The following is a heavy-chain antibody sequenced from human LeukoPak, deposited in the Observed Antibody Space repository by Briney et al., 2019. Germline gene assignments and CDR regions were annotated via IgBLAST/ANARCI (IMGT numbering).Heavy chain of an antibody. Sequence: GGSLRLSCAASGFTFSSYWMSWVRQAPGKGLEWVANIKQDGSEKYYVDSVKGRFTISRDNAKNSLYLQMNSLRAEDTAVYYCASLTPLYCGGDCFGFDAFDIWGQGTMVTVSS. CDR3: ASLTPLYCGGDCFGFDAFDI. CDR2: IKQDGSEK. J-gene: IGHJ3*02. CDR1: GFTFSSYW. V-gene: IGHV3-7*03. D-gene: IGHD2-21*02.